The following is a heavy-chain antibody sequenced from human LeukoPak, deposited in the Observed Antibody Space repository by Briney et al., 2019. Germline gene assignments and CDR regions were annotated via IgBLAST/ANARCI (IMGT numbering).Heavy chain of an antibody. CDR1: GYTFTDYS. CDR3: ARGHIYFDY. CDR2: INPKSSGT. J-gene: IGHJ4*02. Sequence: ASVKVSCKASGYTFTDYSLHWVRQAPGQGLEWMGWINPKSSGTNYAQKFQDRVTMTSDTSISTAYMELMRLRSDDTAVYYCARGHIYFDYWGQGSLVTVSS. V-gene: IGHV1-2*02.